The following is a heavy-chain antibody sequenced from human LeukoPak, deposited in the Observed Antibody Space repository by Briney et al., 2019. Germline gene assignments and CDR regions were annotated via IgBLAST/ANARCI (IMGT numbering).Heavy chain of an antibody. CDR1: GYTFTSYG. CDR3: ARTVVVTAEHAFDI. CDR2: IIPIFGTA. Sequence: ASVKVSCKASGYTFTSYGISWVRQAPGQGLEWMGGIIPIFGTANYAQKFQGRVTITADKSTSTAYMELSSLRSEDTAVYYCARTVVVTAEHAFDIWGQGTMVTVSS. J-gene: IGHJ3*02. V-gene: IGHV1-69*06. D-gene: IGHD2-21*02.